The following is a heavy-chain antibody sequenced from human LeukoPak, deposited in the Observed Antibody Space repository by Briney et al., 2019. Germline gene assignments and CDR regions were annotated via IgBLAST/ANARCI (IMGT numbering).Heavy chain of an antibody. Sequence: GGSLRLSCVASGFTFSTYAMHWVRQAPGKGLEWVAFIRSDGSTKSYADSVKGRFAISRDNSKNTLYLQMNSLRAEDTAVYYCARRVGDLLLWDWGQGALVTVSS. CDR1: GFTFSTYA. CDR2: IRSDGSTK. V-gene: IGHV3-30*02. CDR3: ARRVGDLLLWD. D-gene: IGHD3-16*02. J-gene: IGHJ4*02.